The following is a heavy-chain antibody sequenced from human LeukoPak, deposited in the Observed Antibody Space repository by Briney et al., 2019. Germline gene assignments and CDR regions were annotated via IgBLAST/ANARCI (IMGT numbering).Heavy chain of an antibody. J-gene: IGHJ5*01. Sequence: PSETLSLTCAVSGGPISSSNWWSWVRQPPEKGLEWIGEIYHSGSTYSNPSLQSRVIISVDKSKNHFSLKLTSVTAADTAVYYCARTSAEYSNSWIDSWGQGTLVIVSS. D-gene: IGHD6-6*01. CDR3: ARTSAEYSNSWIDS. CDR2: IYHSGST. V-gene: IGHV4-4*02. CDR1: GGPISSSNW.